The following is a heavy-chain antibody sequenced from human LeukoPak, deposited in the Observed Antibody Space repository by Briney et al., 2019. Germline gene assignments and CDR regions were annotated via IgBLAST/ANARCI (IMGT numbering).Heavy chain of an antibody. CDR2: ISGSGGST. Sequence: PGGSLRLSCAASGFTFSSYAMSWVPQAPGKGLEWVTAISGSGGSTYYADSVKGRFTISRDNSKNTLYLQMNSLRAEDTAVYYCAKLAWFGELFAGNYFDYWGQGTLVTVSS. CDR1: GFTFSSYA. J-gene: IGHJ4*02. V-gene: IGHV3-23*01. CDR3: AKLAWFGELFAGNYFDY. D-gene: IGHD3-10*01.